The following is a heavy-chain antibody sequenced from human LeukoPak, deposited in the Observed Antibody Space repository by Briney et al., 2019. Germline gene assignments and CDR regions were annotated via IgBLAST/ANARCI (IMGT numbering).Heavy chain of an antibody. CDR1: GFTFSSYA. CDR2: ISYDGSNK. J-gene: IGHJ3*02. D-gene: IGHD6-6*01. V-gene: IGHV3-30-3*01. Sequence: GGSLRLSCAASGFTFSSYAMHWVRQAPGKGLEWVAVISYDGSNKYYADSVKGRFTISRDNSKNTLYLQMNSLRAEDTAVYYCASPAARNAFDIWGQGTMVTVSS. CDR3: ASPAARNAFDI.